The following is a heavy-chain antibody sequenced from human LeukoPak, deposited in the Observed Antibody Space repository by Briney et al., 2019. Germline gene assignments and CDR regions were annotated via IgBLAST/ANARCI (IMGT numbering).Heavy chain of an antibody. J-gene: IGHJ4*02. CDR2: IKPDGSST. D-gene: IGHD1-1*01. Sequence: GGSLRLSCAASGFAFSTYWMYWVRQAPGKGLVWVSRIKPDGSSTSYADSVKGRFTISRDNAKNSLYLQMNSLRAEDTAVYYCAREGSEGYLFDYWGQGTLVTVSS. CDR3: AREGSEGYLFDY. V-gene: IGHV3-74*01. CDR1: GFAFSTYW.